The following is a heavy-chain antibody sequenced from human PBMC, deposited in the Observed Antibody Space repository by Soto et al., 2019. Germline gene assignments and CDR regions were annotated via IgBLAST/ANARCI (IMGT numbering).Heavy chain of an antibody. D-gene: IGHD7-27*01. CDR1: GFTFSSYA. V-gene: IGHV3-23*01. CDR3: VNRFRTGDRYDAFDI. CDR2: ISGSGGST. J-gene: IGHJ3*02. Sequence: GGSLRLSCAASGFTFSSYAMSWVRQAPGKGLEWVSDISGSGGSTYYADSVKGRFTISRDNSKNTLYLQMNSLRAEDTAVYYCVNRFRTGDRYDAFDIWGQGTMVTVSS.